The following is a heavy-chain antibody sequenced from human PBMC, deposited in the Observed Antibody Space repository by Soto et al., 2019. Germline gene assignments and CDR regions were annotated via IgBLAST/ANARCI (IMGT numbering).Heavy chain of an antibody. CDR2: ISSSSSYT. J-gene: IGHJ4*02. V-gene: IGHV3-11*06. CDR3: ARPYYDSSGYYFDY. D-gene: IGHD3-22*01. Sequence: PGGSLRLSCAASGFTFSDYYMSWIRQAPGKGLEWVPYISSSSSYTNYADSVKGRFTISRDNAKNSLYLQMNSLRAEDTAVYYCARPYYDSSGYYFDYWGQGTLVTVSS. CDR1: GFTFSDYY.